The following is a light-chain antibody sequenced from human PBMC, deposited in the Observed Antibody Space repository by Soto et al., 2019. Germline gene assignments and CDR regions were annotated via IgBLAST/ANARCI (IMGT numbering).Light chain of an antibody. CDR1: QGISSY. J-gene: IGKJ5*01. V-gene: IGKV1-9*01. Sequence: DIQLTQSPSFLSASVGDRVTITCRASQGISSYLAWYQQKPRKAPEVLIFGASTLQSGVPSRFSGSGSGTEFTLTISSLQSEDFAVYYCQQYNNWPPITFGQGTRL. CDR3: QQYNNWPPIT. CDR2: GAS.